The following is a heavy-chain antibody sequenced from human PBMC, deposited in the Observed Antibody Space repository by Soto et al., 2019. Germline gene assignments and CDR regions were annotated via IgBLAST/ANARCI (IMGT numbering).Heavy chain of an antibody. CDR2: IIPIFGTA. V-gene: IGHV1-69*13. CDR1: GGTFSSYA. Sequence: SVKVSCKASGGTFSSYAISWVRQAPGQGLEWMGGIIPIFGTANYAQKFQGRVTITADESTSTAYMELSSLRSEDTAVYYCARDSPYDSSGTVAFDIWGQGTMVTVSS. J-gene: IGHJ3*02. CDR3: ARDSPYDSSGTVAFDI. D-gene: IGHD3-22*01.